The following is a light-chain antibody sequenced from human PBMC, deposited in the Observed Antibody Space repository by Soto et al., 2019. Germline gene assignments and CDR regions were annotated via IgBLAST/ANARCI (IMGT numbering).Light chain of an antibody. J-gene: IGKJ1*01. CDR3: QLYGRSPKT. V-gene: IGKV3-20*01. CDR2: GAS. Sequence: EILLTQSPGTLSLYPRERATLSCRATQTISSNYLAWYQQKPGQAPKLLIHGASTRATGIPDRFSGSGSGTDFTLTISRLEPEDFAVYYCQLYGRSPKTFGQGTKVDIK. CDR1: QTISSNY.